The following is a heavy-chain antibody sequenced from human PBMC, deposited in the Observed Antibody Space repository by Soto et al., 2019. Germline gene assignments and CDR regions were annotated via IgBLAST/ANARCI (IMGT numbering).Heavy chain of an antibody. CDR3: ATDRCRSTSCARPVVY. CDR1: GFTFSTYA. D-gene: IGHD2-2*01. Sequence: PGGSLRLSCAASGFTFSTYAMSWVRQAPGKGLEWVSAISGSGGSTYYADSVKGRFTISRDNSKNTLYLQMNSLRAEDTAVYYCATDRCRSTSCARPVVYWGEGTLVTISS. CDR2: ISGSGGST. V-gene: IGHV3-23*01. J-gene: IGHJ4*02.